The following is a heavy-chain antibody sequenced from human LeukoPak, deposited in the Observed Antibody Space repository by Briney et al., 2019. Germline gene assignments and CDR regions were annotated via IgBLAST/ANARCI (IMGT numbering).Heavy chain of an antibody. CDR1: GGSFSGYY. J-gene: IGHJ5*02. CDR3: ARVPYYYGSGGNWFDP. CDR2: INHSGST. Sequence: PSETLSLTCAVYGGSFSGYYWSWIRQPPGKGLEGIGEINHSGSTNYNPSLKSRVTISVDTSKNQFSLKLSSVTAADTAVYYCARVPYYYGSGGNWFDPWGQGTLVTVSS. D-gene: IGHD3-10*01. V-gene: IGHV4-34*01.